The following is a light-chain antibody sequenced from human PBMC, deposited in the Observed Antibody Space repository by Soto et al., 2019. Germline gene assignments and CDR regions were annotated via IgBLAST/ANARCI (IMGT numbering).Light chain of an antibody. CDR1: SSDVGGYNY. CDR2: EVS. CDR3: SSSAGSNMVV. J-gene: IGLJ2*01. Sequence: QSALTQPPSASGSPGQSVTISCTGTSSDVGGYNYVSWYQQHPGKAPKLMIYEVSKRPSGVPDRVSGSKSGNTASLTVAGLPDEDEADYYCSSSAGSNMVVFGGGTKLTVL. V-gene: IGLV2-8*01.